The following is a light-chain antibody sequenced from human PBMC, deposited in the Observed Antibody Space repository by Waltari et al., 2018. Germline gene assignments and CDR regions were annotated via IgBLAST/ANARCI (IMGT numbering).Light chain of an antibody. J-gene: IGKJ4*01. V-gene: IGKV3-11*01. Sequence: EIVLTHSPATLSLSPGERATLSCSGSQSVSSYLAWYQQKPGKAPRLLIYDASNRATGSPARFSGSGSGTYFTLTISSLEPEDFAVYYWQQRSNWPPLTFGGGTKVEIK. CDR3: QQRSNWPPLT. CDR2: DAS. CDR1: QSVSSY.